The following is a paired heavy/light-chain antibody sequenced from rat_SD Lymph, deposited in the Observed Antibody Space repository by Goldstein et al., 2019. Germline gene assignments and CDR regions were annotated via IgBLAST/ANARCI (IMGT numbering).Light chain of an antibody. V-gene: IGKV3S10*01. CDR2: GAS. Sequence: DTVLTQSPALAVSPGERVTISCRASESVSTGMHWYQQKPGQQPKLLIYGASNLESGVPARFSGSGSGTDFTLTIDPVEADDTATYFCQQSWNDPYTFGAGTKLELK. CDR3: QQSWNDPYT. CDR1: ESVSTG. J-gene: IGKJ2-3*01.
Heavy chain of an antibody. CDR2: ISSGSSYI. J-gene: IGHJ3*01. V-gene: IGHV5-34*01. D-gene: IGHD1-12*02. Sequence: EVQLVESGGGLVQPGRSLKLSCVASGFTFSNYGMNWIRQAPGKGLEWVAYISSGSSYIYYAETVKGRFTISRDNAKNTLYLQMTSLRSEDTALYYCARHGITMMVLITPFAYWGQGTLVTVSS. CDR3: ARHGITMMVLITPFAY. CDR1: GFTFSNYG.